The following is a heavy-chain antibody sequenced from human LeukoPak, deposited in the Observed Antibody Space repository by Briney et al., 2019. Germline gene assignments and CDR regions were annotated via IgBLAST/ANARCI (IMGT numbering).Heavy chain of an antibody. V-gene: IGHV4-34*01. Sequence: SETLSLTCAVYGGSFSGYYWSWIRQPPGKGLEWIGEINHSGSTNYNPSLKSRVTISVDTSKNQFSMKLSSVTAADTAVYYCAGSRWYVVRLDYWGQGTLVTVSS. J-gene: IGHJ4*02. CDR1: GGSFSGYY. CDR2: INHSGST. CDR3: AGSRWYVVRLDY. D-gene: IGHD6-13*01.